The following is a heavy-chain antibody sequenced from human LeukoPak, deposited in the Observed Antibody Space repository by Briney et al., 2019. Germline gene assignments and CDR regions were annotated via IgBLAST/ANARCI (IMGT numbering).Heavy chain of an antibody. J-gene: IGHJ3*02. CDR2: ISSSGSTI. V-gene: IGHV3-11*01. D-gene: IGHD6-13*01. CDR3: ARSIAAAGMGHAFDI. Sequence: GGSLRLSCAASGFTFSDYYMSWIRQAPGKGLEWVSYISSSGSTIYYADSVKGRFTISRDNSKNTLYLQMNSLRAEDTAVYYCARSIAAAGMGHAFDIWGQGTMVTVSS. CDR1: GFTFSDYY.